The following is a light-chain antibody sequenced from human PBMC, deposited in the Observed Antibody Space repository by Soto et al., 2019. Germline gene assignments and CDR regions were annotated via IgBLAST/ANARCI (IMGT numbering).Light chain of an antibody. J-gene: IGKJ2*01. CDR1: QGVSSY. CDR2: DAS. V-gene: IGKV3D-11*01. CDR3: QQQGT. Sequence: EIVLTQSPATLSLSPGERATLSCRASQGVSSYLAWYQQKPGQAPRLLIYDASNRATGIPARFSGSGPGTDFTLTISSLEPEDFAVYYCQQQGTFGQGTKLEIK.